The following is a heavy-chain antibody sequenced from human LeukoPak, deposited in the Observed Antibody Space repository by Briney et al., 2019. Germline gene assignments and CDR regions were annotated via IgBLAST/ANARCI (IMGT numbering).Heavy chain of an antibody. V-gene: IGHV3-33*06. CDR3: AKDPRRPHYYYDSSGYPNYFDY. CDR1: GFTFSSYG. D-gene: IGHD3-22*01. J-gene: IGHJ4*02. Sequence: PGRSLRLSCAASGFTFSSYGMHWVRQAPGKGLEWVAVIWYDGSNTYYADSVKGRFTISRDNSKNTLYLQMNSLRAEDTAVYYCAKDPRRPHYYYDSSGYPNYFDYWGQGTLVTVSS. CDR2: IWYDGSNT.